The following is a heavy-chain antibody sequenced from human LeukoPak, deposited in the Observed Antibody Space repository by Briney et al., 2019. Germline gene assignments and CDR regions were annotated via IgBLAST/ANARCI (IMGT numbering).Heavy chain of an antibody. D-gene: IGHD5-24*01. CDR3: VDGTPFDY. CDR1: GFTFRSYE. V-gene: IGHV3-48*03. CDR2: ISSSGSTI. J-gene: IGHJ4*02. Sequence: GGSLRLSCAAFGFTFRSYEMNWVRQAPGKGLEWVSFISSSGSTIYYADSVKGRFTISRDNAKNPLYLQMNSLRAEDTAVYYCVDGTPFDYWGQGTLVTVSS.